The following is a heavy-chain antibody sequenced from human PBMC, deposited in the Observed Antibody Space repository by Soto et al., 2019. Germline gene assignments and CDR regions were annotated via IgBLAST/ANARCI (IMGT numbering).Heavy chain of an antibody. CDR1: GFTFSSYG. CDR2: ISYDGSNK. Sequence: GGSLRLSCAASGFTFSSYGMHWVRQAPGKGLEWVAVISYDGSNKYYADSVKGRFTISRDNSKNTLYLQMNSLRAEDTAVYYCAKGLGRMNWFDPWGQGTLVTVSS. J-gene: IGHJ5*02. CDR3: AKGLGRMNWFDP. V-gene: IGHV3-30*18.